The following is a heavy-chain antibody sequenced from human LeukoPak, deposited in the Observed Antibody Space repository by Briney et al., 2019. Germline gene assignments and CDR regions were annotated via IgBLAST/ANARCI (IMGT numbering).Heavy chain of an antibody. V-gene: IGHV4-39*01. Sequence: SETLSLTCTVSGGSISGSNYYWGWIRQPPGRGLEWIGNIYYRGNTFYSPSLKSRVTVSVDTSKNQFSLKLSSVTAADTAIYYCARQSTIAAAKIDPWGQGSLVTVSS. CDR2: IYYRGNT. D-gene: IGHD6-25*01. CDR1: GGSISGSNYY. J-gene: IGHJ5*02. CDR3: ARQSTIAAAKIDP.